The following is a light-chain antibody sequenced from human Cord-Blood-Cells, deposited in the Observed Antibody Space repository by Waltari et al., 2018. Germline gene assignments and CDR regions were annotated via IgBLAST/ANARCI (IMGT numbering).Light chain of an antibody. J-gene: IGLJ2*01. CDR1: RSSISTNY. CDR3: QSYDSSNHVV. CDR2: EEN. Sequence: NFMLTQPHSVSDSPGKTVTIPCTRRRSSISTNYVPWYPQRPGSSPPTVTYEENQRPSGVPDRFSGSIDSSSNSASLTISGLKTEDEADYYCQSYDSSNHVVFGGGTKLTVL. V-gene: IGLV6-57*01.